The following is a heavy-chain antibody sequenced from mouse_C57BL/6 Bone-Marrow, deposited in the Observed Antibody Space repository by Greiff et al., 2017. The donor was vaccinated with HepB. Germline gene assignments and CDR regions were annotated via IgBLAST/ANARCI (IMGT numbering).Heavy chain of an antibody. D-gene: IGHD2-5*01. CDR2: INSDGGST. Sequence: EVKVEESGGGLVQPGESLKLSCESNEYEFPSHDMSWVRKTPEKRLELVAAINSDGGSTYYPDTMERRFIISRDNTKKTLYLQMSSLRSEDTALYYCARRAYSNRYWYFDVWGTGTTVTVSS. V-gene: IGHV5-2*03. CDR1: EYEFPSHD. J-gene: IGHJ1*03. CDR3: ARRAYSNRYWYFDV.